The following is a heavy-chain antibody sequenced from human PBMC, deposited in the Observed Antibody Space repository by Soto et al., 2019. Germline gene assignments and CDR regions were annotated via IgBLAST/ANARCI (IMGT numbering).Heavy chain of an antibody. D-gene: IGHD5-12*01. CDR2: CGGLSNSGIT. CDR3: ARGAGGYSGYDSRCDY. V-gene: IGHV4-4*07. Sequence: SEALSLTCFVSGDSVSRYYLSCIRQPGRKGLERIGRCGGLSNSGITNYNPSLKSRVTMSVDTSKNEFYMSLSSVTAADTAVYYCARGAGGYSGYDSRCDYRGQGALVTVSS. J-gene: IGHJ4*02. CDR1: GDSVSRYY.